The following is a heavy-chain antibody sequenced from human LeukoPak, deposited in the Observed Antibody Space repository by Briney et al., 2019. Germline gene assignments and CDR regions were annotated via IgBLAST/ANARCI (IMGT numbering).Heavy chain of an antibody. J-gene: IGHJ4*02. V-gene: IGHV3-23*01. CDR2: ISGSVGGT. CDR3: AKNAPQSLYYYDSSGYYSGIDY. Sequence: GGSLRLSCAASGLSFSSYAISWGRQAPREGLEWVSGISGSVGGTYYAGSVKGRFTISRDTSKNPLYLQMNSLSAEDTAVYYCAKNAPQSLYYYDSSGYYSGIDYWGQGTLVTVSS. CDR1: GLSFSSYA. D-gene: IGHD3-22*01.